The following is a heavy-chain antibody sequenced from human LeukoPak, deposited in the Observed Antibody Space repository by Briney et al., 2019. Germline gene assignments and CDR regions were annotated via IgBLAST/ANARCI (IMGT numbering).Heavy chain of an antibody. CDR1: GFTFSSYA. CDR3: AKLMVRGVRTYXXGMDV. CDR2: ISGSGGST. Sequence: GGSLRLSCAASGFTFSSYAMSWVRQAPGKGLEWVSAISGSGGSTYYADSVKGRFTISRDNSKNTLYLQMNSLRAEDTAVYYCAKLMVRGVRTYXXGMDVWGQGTTVTVSS. D-gene: IGHD3-10*01. V-gene: IGHV3-23*01. J-gene: IGHJ6*02.